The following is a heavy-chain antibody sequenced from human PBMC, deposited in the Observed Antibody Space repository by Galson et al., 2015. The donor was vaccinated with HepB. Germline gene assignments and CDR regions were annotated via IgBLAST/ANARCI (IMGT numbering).Heavy chain of an antibody. Sequence: SLRLSCAASGFIFSSYSMNWVRQAPGKGLEWVSSTSSSGSSISYADSVKGRFTISRDNAKNSLYLQMNSLRAEDTAVYYCARGRGDNANFDYWGQGTLVTVSS. D-gene: IGHD4-23*01. CDR1: GFIFSSYS. CDR2: TSSSGSSI. V-gene: IGHV3-21*01. J-gene: IGHJ4*02. CDR3: ARGRGDNANFDY.